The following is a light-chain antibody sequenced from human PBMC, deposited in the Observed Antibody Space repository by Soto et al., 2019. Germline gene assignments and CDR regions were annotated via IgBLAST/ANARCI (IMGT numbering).Light chain of an antibody. J-gene: IGKJ1*01. CDR3: QQYHNYPPS. V-gene: IGKV1-16*02. CDR2: GAS. CDR1: QDISIH. Sequence: DIQMTQSPSSVSAYVGDRVTIACRASQDISIHLAWFQQKPGKAPKSLIFGASSLQSGVPSKFSGSESGTDFTLTIDSLQPEDFATYYCQQYHNYPPSFGQGTKVEIK.